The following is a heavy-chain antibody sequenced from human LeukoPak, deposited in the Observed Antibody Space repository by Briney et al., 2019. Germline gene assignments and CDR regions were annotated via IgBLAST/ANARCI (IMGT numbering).Heavy chain of an antibody. V-gene: IGHV4-4*07. CDR1: GGSISSYY. CDR2: IYTSGST. J-gene: IGHJ6*02. D-gene: IGHD3-3*01. CDR3: AGGGFLEWLPGGYYYGMDV. Sequence: PSETLSLTCTVSGGSISSYYWSWIRQPAGKGLEWIGRIYTSGSTNYNPSLKGRVTMSVDTSKNQFSLKLSSVTAADTAVYYCAGGGFLEWLPGGYYYGMDVWGQGTTVTVSS.